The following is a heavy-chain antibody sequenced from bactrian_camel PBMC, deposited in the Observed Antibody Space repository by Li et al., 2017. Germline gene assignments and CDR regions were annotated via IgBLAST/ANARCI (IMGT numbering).Heavy chain of an antibody. Sequence: VQLVESGGGSVQTGGSLRLSCAVTGYTDRTYCVGWHRAAQGKERETVAVIHTDGSIKYADSVQGRFTISKDRLNKFLYLQMNSLKPEDTAMYVCAADFWCPSSLETKWTGGYWGQETQVTVS. J-gene: IGHJ6*01. V-gene: IGHV3S53*01. CDR2: IHTDGSI. D-gene: IGHD7*01. CDR1: GYTDRTYC. CDR3: AADFWCPSSLETKWTGGY.